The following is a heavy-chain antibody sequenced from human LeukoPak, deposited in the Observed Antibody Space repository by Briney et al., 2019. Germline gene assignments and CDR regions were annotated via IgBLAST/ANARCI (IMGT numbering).Heavy chain of an antibody. CDR3: ARGVPGGAIDY. CDR1: GFTFTSYG. J-gene: IGHJ4*02. V-gene: IGHV3-48*02. Sequence: GGSLRLSCAASGFTFTSYGINWVRQAPGKGLEWVSYISSSGTAQDYADSVKGRFTSSRDNAKNSLFLQMNSLRDEDTAVYYCARGVPGGAIDYWGQGTRFTVSS. CDR2: ISSSGTAQ. D-gene: IGHD3-16*01.